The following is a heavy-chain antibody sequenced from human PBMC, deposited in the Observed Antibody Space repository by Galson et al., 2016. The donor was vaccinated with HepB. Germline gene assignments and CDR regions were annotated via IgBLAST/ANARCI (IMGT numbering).Heavy chain of an antibody. Sequence: PALVKPTQTLTLTCTFSGFSLSTSGMCVSWIRQPPGKALEWLALIDWADDKNYSTSLKTRLTISKDTSKNQVVLTMTNMDPVDTATYYCARIDSGSYGDYGMDVWGQGTTVTVSS. CDR3: ARIDSGSYGDYGMDV. V-gene: IGHV2-70*01. J-gene: IGHJ6*02. CDR2: IDWADDK. CDR1: GFSLSTSGMC. D-gene: IGHD1-26*01.